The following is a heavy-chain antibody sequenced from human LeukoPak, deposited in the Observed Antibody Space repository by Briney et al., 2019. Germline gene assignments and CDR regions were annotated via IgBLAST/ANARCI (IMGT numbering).Heavy chain of an antibody. D-gene: IGHD6-19*01. CDR3: ASRGYSSGWYPY. V-gene: IGHV4-59*01. CDR2: IYYSGST. J-gene: IGHJ4*02. Sequence: SETLSLTCTVSGGSISSYYWSWIRQPPGKGLEWIGYIYYSGSTNYNPSLKSRVTISVDTSKNQFSLKLSSVTAADTDVYYCASRGYSSGWYPYWGQGTLVTVSS. CDR1: GGSISSYY.